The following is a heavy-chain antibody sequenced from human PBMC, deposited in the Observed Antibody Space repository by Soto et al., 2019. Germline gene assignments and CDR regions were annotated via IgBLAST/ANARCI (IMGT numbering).Heavy chain of an antibody. CDR2: INHSGST. CDR3: ARGFAGVRGVITSYGMDV. J-gene: IGHJ6*02. V-gene: IGHV4-34*01. CDR1: GGSFSGYY. D-gene: IGHD3-10*01. Sequence: PAETLSLTCAVYGGSFSGYYWSWIRQPPGKGLEWIGEINHSGSTNYNPSLKSRVTISVDTSKNQFSLKLSSVTAADTAVYYCARGFAGVRGVITSYGMDVWGQGTTVTVSS.